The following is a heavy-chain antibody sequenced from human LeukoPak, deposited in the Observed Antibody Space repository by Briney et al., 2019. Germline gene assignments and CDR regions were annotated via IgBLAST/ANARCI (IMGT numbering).Heavy chain of an antibody. J-gene: IGHJ4*02. CDR3: AKAAGTQNDY. CDR2: ISGSGGST. Sequence: GGSLRLSCVVSGFTFNNYAMSWVRQAPGKGLEWVSAISGSGGSTYYADSVKGRFTISRDNSKNTLYLQMNSLRAEDTAVYYCAKAAGTQNDYWGQGTLVTVSS. D-gene: IGHD6-19*01. V-gene: IGHV3-23*01. CDR1: GFTFNNYA.